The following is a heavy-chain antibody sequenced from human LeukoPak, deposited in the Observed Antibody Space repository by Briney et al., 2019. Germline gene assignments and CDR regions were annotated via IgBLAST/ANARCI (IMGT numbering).Heavy chain of an antibody. CDR3: ARTYDFWSGPRFDY. J-gene: IGHJ4*02. Sequence: SQTLSLTCAVSGGSISSGGYSWSWIRQPPGKGLEWIGYIYHSGSTYYNPSLKSRVTISVDRSKNQFSLKLSSVTAADTAVYYCARTYDFWSGPRFDYWGQGTLVTVSS. CDR2: IYHSGST. D-gene: IGHD3-3*01. V-gene: IGHV4-30-2*01. CDR1: GGSISSGGYS.